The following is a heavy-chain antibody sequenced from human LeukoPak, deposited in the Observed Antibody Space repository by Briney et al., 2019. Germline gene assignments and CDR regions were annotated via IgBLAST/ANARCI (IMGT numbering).Heavy chain of an antibody. J-gene: IGHJ4*02. CDR2: ISYDGSNK. V-gene: IGHV3-30*18. CDR3: AKGNYGDYPLYFDY. CDR1: GFTFSSYG. D-gene: IGHD4-17*01. Sequence: GRSLRLSCAASGFTFSSYGMHWVRQAPGKGLEWVAVISYDGSNKYYADSVKGRFTISRDNSKNTLYLQMNSLRAEDTAVYYCAKGNYGDYPLYFDYWGQGTLVTVPS.